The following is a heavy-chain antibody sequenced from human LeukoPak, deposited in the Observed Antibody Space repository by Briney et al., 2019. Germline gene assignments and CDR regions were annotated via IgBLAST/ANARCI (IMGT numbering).Heavy chain of an antibody. J-gene: IGHJ4*02. V-gene: IGHV3-30*18. D-gene: IGHD3-10*01. CDR2: ISYDGSNK. CDR1: GFTFSSYG. Sequence: GGSLRLSCAASGFTFSSYGMHWVRQAPGKGLDWVAVISYDGSNKYYADSVKGRFTISRDNSKNTLYLQMNSLRAEDTALYYCAKNRGITMVRGALVDWGQGTLVTVSS. CDR3: AKNRGITMVRGALVD.